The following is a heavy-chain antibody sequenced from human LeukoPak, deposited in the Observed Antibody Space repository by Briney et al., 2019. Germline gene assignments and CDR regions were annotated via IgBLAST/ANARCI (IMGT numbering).Heavy chain of an antibody. D-gene: IGHD2-15*01. J-gene: IGHJ6*03. Sequence: SETLSLTCAVYGGSFSGCYWSWIRQPPGKGLEWIGEINHSGSTNYNPSLKSRVTISVDTSKNQFSLKLSSVTAADTAVYYCARTPQDFYYMDVWGKGTTVTVSS. V-gene: IGHV4-34*01. CDR2: INHSGST. CDR1: GGSFSGCY. CDR3: ARTPQDFYYMDV.